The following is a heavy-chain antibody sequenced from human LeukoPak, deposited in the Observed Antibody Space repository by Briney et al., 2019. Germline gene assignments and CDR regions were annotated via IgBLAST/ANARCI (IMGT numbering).Heavy chain of an antibody. CDR1: GYSISSGYY. V-gene: IGHV4-38-2*02. J-gene: IGHJ4*02. Sequence: PSETLSLTCTVSGYSISSGYYWGWIRQPPGKGLEWIGSIYHSGSTYYNPSLKSRVTMSVDTSKNQFSLKLSSVTAADTAVYYCARGWSYYWGQGTLVTVSS. CDR3: ARGWSYY. CDR2: IYHSGST.